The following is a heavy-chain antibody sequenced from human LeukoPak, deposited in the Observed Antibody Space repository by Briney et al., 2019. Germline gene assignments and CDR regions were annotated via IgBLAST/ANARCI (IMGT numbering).Heavy chain of an antibody. Sequence: SETLSLTCSVSGGSITSYYWSWIRQPPGKGLEWIGYIYYSGGTDYNPSLKSRVTISVDTSKNQFSLKLRSVTAADTAVYYCARHVTISGPYDASDIWGQGTMVTVSP. V-gene: IGHV4-59*08. CDR3: ARHVTISGPYDASDI. CDR2: IYYSGGT. D-gene: IGHD5-24*01. J-gene: IGHJ3*02. CDR1: GGSITSYY.